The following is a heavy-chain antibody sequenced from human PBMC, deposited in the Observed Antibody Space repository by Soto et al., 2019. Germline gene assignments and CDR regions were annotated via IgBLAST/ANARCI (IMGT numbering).Heavy chain of an antibody. CDR2: IYKGGSI. D-gene: IGHD3-22*01. CDR1: GGSISNDY. CDR3: ARAYYDRSGYAVDP. J-gene: IGHJ5*02. V-gene: IGHV4-4*09. Sequence: SETLSLTCRVSGGSISNDYWTWIRQPPGKGLEWIGYIYKGGSINYNPSLKSRVTISVDSSNNQFSLKLSSVTAADTAVYYCARAYYDRSGYAVDPWGQGTLVTVSS.